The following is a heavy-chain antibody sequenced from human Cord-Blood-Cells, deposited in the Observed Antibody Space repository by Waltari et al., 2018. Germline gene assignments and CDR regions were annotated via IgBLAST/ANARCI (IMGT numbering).Heavy chain of an antibody. CDR3: ARDPFDSSGYYGAFDI. Sequence: QVQLVQSGAAVKKPGASVKVSCKASGYTFTGYYMHWVRPAPGQGLEWMGWINPNSGGTNYAQKFQGRVTMTRDTSISTAYMELSRLRSDDTAVYYCARDPFDSSGYYGAFDIWGQGTMVTVSS. D-gene: IGHD3-22*01. CDR1: GYTFTGYY. V-gene: IGHV1-2*02. J-gene: IGHJ3*02. CDR2: INPNSGGT.